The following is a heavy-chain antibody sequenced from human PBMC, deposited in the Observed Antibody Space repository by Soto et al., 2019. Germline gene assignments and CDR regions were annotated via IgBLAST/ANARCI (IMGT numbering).Heavy chain of an antibody. Sequence: TLSLTCAVYGGSFSGYYWSWIRQPPGKGLEWIGEINHSGSTNYNPSLKSRVTISVDTSKNQFSLKLSSVTAADTAVYYCARVMGYYGSGSSASYYYYGMDVWGQGTPVTVSS. D-gene: IGHD3-10*01. J-gene: IGHJ6*02. CDR3: ARVMGYYGSGSSASYYYYGMDV. CDR2: INHSGST. V-gene: IGHV4-34*01. CDR1: GGSFSGYY.